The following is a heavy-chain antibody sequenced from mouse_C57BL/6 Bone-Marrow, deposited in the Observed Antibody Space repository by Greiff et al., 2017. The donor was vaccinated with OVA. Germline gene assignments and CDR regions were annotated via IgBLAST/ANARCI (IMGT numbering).Heavy chain of an antibody. CDR3: ARQLRLLTWFAY. CDR2: IYPGDGDT. D-gene: IGHD3-2*02. CDR1: GYAFSSSW. V-gene: IGHV1-82*01. J-gene: IGHJ3*01. Sequence: VQLQESGPELVKPGASVKISCKASGYAFSSSWMNWVKQRPGTGLEWIGRIYPGDGDTNYNGKFKGQATLTADKSSSTAYMQLSSLTSEDSAVDFCARQLRLLTWFAYWGQGTLVTVSA.